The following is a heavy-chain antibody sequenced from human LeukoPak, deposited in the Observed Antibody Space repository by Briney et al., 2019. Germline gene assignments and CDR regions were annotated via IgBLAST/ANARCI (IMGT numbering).Heavy chain of an antibody. CDR3: AREGIAAAGMGFDY. D-gene: IGHD6-13*01. V-gene: IGHV4-59*12. CDR2: ISYSGGS. J-gene: IGHJ4*02. Sequence: SETLSLTCIVSGASISSYYWSWIRQPPGKGLEWIGYISYSGGSNYNPSLNYNPSLRSRVTISVDTSEKRLSLKLSSVTAADTAVYYCAREGIAAAGMGFDYWGQGTLVTVSS. CDR1: GASISSYY.